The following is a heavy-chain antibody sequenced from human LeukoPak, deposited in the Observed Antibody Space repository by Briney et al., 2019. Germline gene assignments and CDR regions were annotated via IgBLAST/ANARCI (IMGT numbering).Heavy chain of an antibody. CDR3: ARHEWQLGPDY. D-gene: IGHD6-6*01. J-gene: IGHJ4*02. CDR2: IYSSGGT. V-gene: IGHV4-39*01. CDR1: GGSISSSSYY. Sequence: SETLSLTCTLSGGSISSSSYYWGWIRQPPGKGLEWIGSIYSSGGTFYNPSLKSRVSISVDTSKNQFSLKLSSVTAADTAVYYCARHEWQLGPDYWGQGTLVTVSS.